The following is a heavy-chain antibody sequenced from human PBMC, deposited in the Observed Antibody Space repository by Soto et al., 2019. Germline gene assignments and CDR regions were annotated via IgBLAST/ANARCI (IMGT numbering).Heavy chain of an antibody. CDR2: ISAYNGNT. D-gene: IGHD2-2*01. J-gene: IGHJ5*02. CDR3: ARDSRGYSSSTSCYDWFDP. CDR1: GYTFTSYG. V-gene: IGHV1-18*01. Sequence: QVQLVQSGAEVKKPGASVKVSCKASGYTFTSYGISWVRQAPGQGLEWMGWISAYNGNTNYAHKLQGRVTMTTDTSTSTAYMELRSLRSDDTAVYYGARDSRGYSSSTSCYDWFDPWGQGTLVTVSS.